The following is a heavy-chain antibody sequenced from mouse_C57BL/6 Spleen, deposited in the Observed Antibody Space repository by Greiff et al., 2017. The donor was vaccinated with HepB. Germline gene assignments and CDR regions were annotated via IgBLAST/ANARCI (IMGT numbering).Heavy chain of an antibody. CDR1: GYTFTSYW. V-gene: IGHV1-55*01. D-gene: IGHD1-2*01. Sequence: QVQLQQPGAELVKPGASVKMSCKASGYTFTSYWITWVKQRPGQGLEWIGDIYPGSGSTNYNEKFKSKATLTVDTSSSTAYMQLSSLTSEDSAVYYCAREGLQRPGGDFDVWGTVTTVTVSS. CDR3: AREGLQRPGGDFDV. J-gene: IGHJ1*03. CDR2: IYPGSGST.